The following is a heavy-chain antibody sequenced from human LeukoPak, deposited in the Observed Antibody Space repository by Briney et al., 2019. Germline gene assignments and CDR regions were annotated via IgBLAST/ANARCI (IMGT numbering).Heavy chain of an antibody. CDR1: GGSITDYY. V-gene: IGHV4-59*08. CDR2: MYYSGSA. CDR3: ARSTFSSNWNL. J-gene: IGHJ4*02. Sequence: NPSETLSLTCTVSGGSITDYYWSWIRHSSGKGLEWIGYMYYSGSAYYSPSLKTRVTISVDTSKNQFSLNLTSVTAADTAVYYCARSTFSSNWNLWGQGTLVTVSS. D-gene: IGHD6-13*01.